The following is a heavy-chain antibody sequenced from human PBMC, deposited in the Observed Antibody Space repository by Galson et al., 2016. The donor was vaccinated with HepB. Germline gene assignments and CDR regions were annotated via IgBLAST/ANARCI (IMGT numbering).Heavy chain of an antibody. J-gene: IGHJ4*02. D-gene: IGHD2-2*01. CDR1: GFTFDDYG. V-gene: IGHV3-20*04. CDR2: INWNGDST. Sequence: SLRLSCAASGFTFDDYGMNWVRQTPGKGLESVASINWNGDSTRYVDSVKGRFTISRDNAKNSLYLQMNSLRAEDTALYYCTRLWCSGNSCSIFDKWGQGTLVIVSS. CDR3: TRLWCSGNSCSIFDK.